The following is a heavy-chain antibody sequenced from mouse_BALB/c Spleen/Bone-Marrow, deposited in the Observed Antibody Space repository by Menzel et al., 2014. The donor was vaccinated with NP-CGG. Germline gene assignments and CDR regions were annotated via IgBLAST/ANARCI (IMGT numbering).Heavy chain of an antibody. D-gene: IGHD1-1*01. J-gene: IGHJ3*01. CDR1: GFTFXDYY. CDR2: ISDGGNYT. V-gene: IGHV5-4*02. Sequence: EVQLVESGGGLVKPGGSLKLSCAASGFTFXDYYMYWVRQTPEKRLEWVATISDGGNYTYYPDSVKGRFTISRDNAKNNLYLQMSSLKSEDTAMYYCANYYGSTWFAYWGQGTLVTVSA. CDR3: ANYYGSTWFAY.